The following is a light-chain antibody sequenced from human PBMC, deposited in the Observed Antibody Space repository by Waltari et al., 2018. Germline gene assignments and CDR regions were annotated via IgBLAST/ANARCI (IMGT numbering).Light chain of an antibody. CDR3: QQSNNFPLT. CDR2: AAS. V-gene: IGKV1-12*01. Sequence: DIQMTQSPSSVSASVGDRVTITCRASQDISSWLAWYQQKPGRALKLLIYAASSLQSGVPSRFSGSGSGTDFTLTISSLQPEDFATYYCQQSNNFPLTFGGGTKVEVK. CDR1: QDISSW. J-gene: IGKJ4*01.